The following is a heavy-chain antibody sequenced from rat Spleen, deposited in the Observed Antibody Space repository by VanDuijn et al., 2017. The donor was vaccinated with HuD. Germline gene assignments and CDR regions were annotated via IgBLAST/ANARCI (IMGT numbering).Heavy chain of an antibody. CDR1: GFTFSDYA. D-gene: IGHD1-12*02. Sequence: EVQLVESDGGLVQPGRSLKLSCAASGFTFSDYAMAWVRQAPTKGLEWVASITTGGAITSYRASVKGRFTISRDTAKSTLYLQMDSLRSEDTATYYCARHGYDGSYYYWDYWGQGVMVTVSS. CDR3: ARHGYDGSYYYWDY. V-gene: IGHV5S23*01. CDR2: ITTGGAIT. J-gene: IGHJ2*01.